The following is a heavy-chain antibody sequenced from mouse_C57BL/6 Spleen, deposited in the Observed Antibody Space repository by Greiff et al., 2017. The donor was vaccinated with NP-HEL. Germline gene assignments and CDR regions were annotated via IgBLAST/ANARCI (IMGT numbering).Heavy chain of an antibody. D-gene: IGHD3-3*01. J-gene: IGHJ2*01. CDR1: GYTFTSYW. Sequence: VQLQQSGAELAKPGASVKLSCKASGYTFTSYWMHWVKQRPGQGLEWIGYINPSSGYTKYNQKFKDKATLTADKSSSTAYMQLSGLACEASAVYYCASGDGFDYWGQGTTLTVSS. CDR2: INPSSGYT. CDR3: ASGDGFDY. V-gene: IGHV1-7*01.